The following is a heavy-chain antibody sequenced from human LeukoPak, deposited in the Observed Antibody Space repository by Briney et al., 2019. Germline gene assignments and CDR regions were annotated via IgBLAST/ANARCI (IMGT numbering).Heavy chain of an antibody. CDR3: ARDSTNYVWGSYRLEPYFDY. Sequence: GGSLRLSCAASGFTFSRYSMNWVRQAPGKGLEWVSYISSSSSTIYYADSVKGRFTISRDNAKNSLYLQMNSLRAEDTAVYYCARDSTNYVWGSYRLEPYFDYWGQGTLVTVSS. CDR1: GFTFSRYS. J-gene: IGHJ4*02. D-gene: IGHD3-16*02. CDR2: ISSSSSTI. V-gene: IGHV3-48*01.